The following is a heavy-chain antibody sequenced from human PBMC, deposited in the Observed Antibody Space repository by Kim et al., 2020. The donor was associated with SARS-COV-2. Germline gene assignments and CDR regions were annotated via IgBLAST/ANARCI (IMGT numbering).Heavy chain of an antibody. D-gene: IGHD5-18*01. CDR3: VKEIQSS. J-gene: IGHJ2*01. CDR2: IGRGGGTT. CDR1: GFTFSSFG. Sequence: GGSLRLSCAASGFTFSSFGIHWVRQAPGKGLVWVSSIGRGGGTTTYADSVKGRFTISRDNAKNTMYLQSNSLRGEDTAVYYCVKEIQSSRARGTLIAASS. V-gene: IGHV3-23*01.